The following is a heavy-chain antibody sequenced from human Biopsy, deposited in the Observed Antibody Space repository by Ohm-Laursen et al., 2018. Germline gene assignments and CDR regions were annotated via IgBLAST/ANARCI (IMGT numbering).Heavy chain of an antibody. Sequence: SHTLSLTCTVSGDSISSYYWSWIRQRPGKGLGWIGYVYYTGSTDYNPSLQSRVTISVDTSKNHFSLRLRSVTPADTAIYYCARDRGYYSDRTVPGYFDLWGRGTLVTVSS. D-gene: IGHD3-22*01. CDR3: ARDRGYYSDRTVPGYFDL. V-gene: IGHV4-59*01. CDR2: VYYTGST. CDR1: GDSISSYY. J-gene: IGHJ2*01.